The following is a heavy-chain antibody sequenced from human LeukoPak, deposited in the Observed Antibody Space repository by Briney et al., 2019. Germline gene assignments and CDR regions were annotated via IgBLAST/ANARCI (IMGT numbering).Heavy chain of an antibody. CDR3: AELGITMIGGV. Sequence: GSLRLSCAASGFSFSLSYMSWVRQAPGKGLEWVANIKQDGSEKYYVDSVEGRFTISRDNAKNSLYLQMNSLRAEDTAVFYCAELGITMIGGVWGKGTTVTVSS. J-gene: IGHJ6*04. CDR1: GFSFSLSY. V-gene: IGHV3-7*01. CDR2: IKQDGSEK. D-gene: IGHD3-10*02.